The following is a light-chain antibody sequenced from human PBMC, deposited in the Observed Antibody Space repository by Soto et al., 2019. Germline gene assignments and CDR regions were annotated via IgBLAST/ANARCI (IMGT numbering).Light chain of an antibody. Sequence: DIQLTQSPSFLYASVGDRVTITCRASQRITSSLAWYQQKPGKAPELLIYATSTLQRGITSRFGDSVFGTDFTLTISRRQPGDIVTYYCQQLSKYPWTFGQGKKVEIK. V-gene: IGKV1-9*01. CDR3: QQLSKYPWT. J-gene: IGKJ1*01. CDR2: ATS. CDR1: QRITSS.